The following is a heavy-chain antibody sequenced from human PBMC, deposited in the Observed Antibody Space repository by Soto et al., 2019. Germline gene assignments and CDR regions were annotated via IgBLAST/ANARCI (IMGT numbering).Heavy chain of an antibody. J-gene: IGHJ4*02. CDR1: AFTFDNYA. CDR2: IGGSGRTT. D-gene: IGHD3-22*01. Sequence: YLRLSCAASAFTFDNYAMSWVRQAPGKVLDWVLGIGGSGRTTHYADSVKGRVTISRDNPNNTLLLQMKCLRAEDTAVYYCAKSRYSDSSGDFYDYWGQGTMVTVSS. CDR3: AKSRYSDSSGDFYDY. V-gene: IGHV3-23*01.